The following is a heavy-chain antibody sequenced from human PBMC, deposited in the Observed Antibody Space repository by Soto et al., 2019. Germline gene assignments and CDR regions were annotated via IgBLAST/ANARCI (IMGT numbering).Heavy chain of an antibody. CDR1: GFNFRDNY. CDR2: ISGSGRYA. CDR3: ARVFSGSSYFDF. D-gene: IGHD1-26*01. V-gene: IGHV3-11*06. J-gene: IGHJ4*01. Sequence: GGSLRLSCTASGFNFRDNYMSWLRQAPGKGLEWISYISGSGRYANYADSVKGRFTISRDSAKDSVYLEMNSLRAEDTAVYYCARVFSGSSYFDFWGHGTLVTV.